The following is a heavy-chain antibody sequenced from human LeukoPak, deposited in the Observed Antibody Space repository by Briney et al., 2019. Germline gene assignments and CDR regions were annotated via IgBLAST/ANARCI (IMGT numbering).Heavy chain of an antibody. CDR3: ARLEAHGIAAPTGPYYHYYSMDV. CDR2: VNHSVST. D-gene: IGHD6-13*01. J-gene: IGHJ6*03. Sequence: SENLSLTCAVYVGSFSFYYWSWIRQPPGKGLGWIGEVNHSVSTTYNPPLKRRVTISVDTSMTHSSLKLSSVTAADTAVYYCARLEAHGIAAPTGPYYHYYSMDVWGKGTTVTISS. CDR1: VGSFSFYY. V-gene: IGHV4-34*01.